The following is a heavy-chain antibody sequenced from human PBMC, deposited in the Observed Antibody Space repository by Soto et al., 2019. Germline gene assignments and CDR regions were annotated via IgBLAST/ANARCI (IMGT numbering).Heavy chain of an antibody. CDR1: GFTFSSYG. CDR3: ANGLGYSSSSLYYYYGMDV. D-gene: IGHD6-13*01. V-gene: IGHV3-30*18. Sequence: GGSLRLSCAASGFTFSSYGMHWVRQAPGKGLEWVAVISYDGSNKYYADSVKGRFTISRDNSKNTLYLQMNSLRAEDTAVYYCANGLGYSSSSLYYYYGMDVWGQGTTVTVSS. CDR2: ISYDGSNK. J-gene: IGHJ6*02.